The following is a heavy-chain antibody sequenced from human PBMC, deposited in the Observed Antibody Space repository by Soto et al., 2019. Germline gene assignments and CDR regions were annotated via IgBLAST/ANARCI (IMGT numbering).Heavy chain of an antibody. J-gene: IGHJ6*02. CDR1: GFTFSSYS. CDR3: ARDNSGGSYYPYYYGMDV. CDR2: ISSSSSYI. D-gene: IGHD1-26*01. V-gene: IGHV3-21*01. Sequence: LRLSCAASGFTFSSYSMNWVRQAPGKGLEWVSSISSSSSYIYYADSVKGRFTISRDNAKNSLYLQMNSLRAEDTAVYYCARDNSGGSYYPYYYGMDVWGQGTTVTVSS.